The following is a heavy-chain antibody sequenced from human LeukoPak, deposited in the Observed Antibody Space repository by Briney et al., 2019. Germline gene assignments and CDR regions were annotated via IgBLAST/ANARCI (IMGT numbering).Heavy chain of an antibody. J-gene: IGHJ4*02. CDR3: ARALPSYYYDSSGYRFDY. D-gene: IGHD3-22*01. CDR1: GYTFTSYG. Sequence: ASVKVSCKASGYTFTSYGISWVRQAPGQGLEWMGWISAYNGNTNYAQKLQGRVTMTTDTSTSTAYMELRSLRSDDTAVYYCARALPSYYYDSSGYRFDYWGQGTLVTVFS. V-gene: IGHV1-18*01. CDR2: ISAYNGNT.